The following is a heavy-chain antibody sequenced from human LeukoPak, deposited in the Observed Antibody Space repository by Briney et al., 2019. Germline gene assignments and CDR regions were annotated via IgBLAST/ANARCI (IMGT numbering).Heavy chain of an antibody. CDR3: ARETSQKGAHYMDV. Sequence: SETLSLTCTLSGGSISTYYWSWVRQPPGKGLEWIGYISYSGSTDYNPSLKSRVTISVDTSKNQFSLKLSSVTAADTAVYYCARETSQKGAHYMDVWGKGTTVTISS. D-gene: IGHD3-16*01. CDR1: GGSISTYY. CDR2: ISYSGST. J-gene: IGHJ6*03. V-gene: IGHV4-59*01.